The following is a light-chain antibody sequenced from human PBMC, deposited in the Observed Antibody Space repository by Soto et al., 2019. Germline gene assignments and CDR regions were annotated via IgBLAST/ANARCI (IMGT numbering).Light chain of an antibody. Sequence: QSALTQPPSASGSPGQSVTISCTGTSSDVGAYKYVSWYQQYPGTAPKLMIYEITKRPAGVPDRFAGSKSGNTASLTGSGLQAEDEDDYYCTSYVGNDIGVFGAGTKVTVL. CDR1: SSDVGAYKY. J-gene: IGLJ3*02. CDR3: TSYVGNDIGV. CDR2: EIT. V-gene: IGLV2-8*01.